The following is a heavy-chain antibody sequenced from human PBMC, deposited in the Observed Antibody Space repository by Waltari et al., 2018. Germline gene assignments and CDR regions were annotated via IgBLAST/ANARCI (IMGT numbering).Heavy chain of an antibody. J-gene: IGHJ4*02. CDR3: NGRDDYNGGH. Sequence: EVQLVESGGRLVQPGRSLRLSCATSGFSFREYGLSWFRHVPGKGLGWVGFLRSEAYGGTPEYAASVRGRFTISRDDSKGLAYLQMNNRRTEDTAVYYCNGRDDYNGGHWGQGTLVTVSS. CDR2: LRSEAYGGTP. CDR1: GFSFREYG. V-gene: IGHV3-49*03. D-gene: IGHD4-4*01.